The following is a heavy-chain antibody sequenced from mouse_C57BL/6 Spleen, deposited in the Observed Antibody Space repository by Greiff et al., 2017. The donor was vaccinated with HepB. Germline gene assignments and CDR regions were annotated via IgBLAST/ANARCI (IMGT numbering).Heavy chain of an antibody. CDR1: GFNIKDYY. Sequence: EVQLQQSGAELVKPGASVKLSCTASGFNIKDYYMHWVKQRTEQGLEWIGRIDPEDGETKYAQKFQGKATITADTSSNTAYLQLSSLTSEDTAGYYCARWGDYYVSSWAWFAYWGQGTLVTVSA. D-gene: IGHD1-1*01. CDR2: IDPEDGET. V-gene: IGHV14-2*01. CDR3: ARWGDYYVSSWAWFAY. J-gene: IGHJ3*01.